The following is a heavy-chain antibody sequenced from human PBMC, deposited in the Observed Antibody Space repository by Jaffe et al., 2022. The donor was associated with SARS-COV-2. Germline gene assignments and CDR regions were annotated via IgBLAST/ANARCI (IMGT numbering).Heavy chain of an antibody. CDR1: GFTFSSYS. D-gene: IGHD6-19*01. CDR3: FPVAVAGSSYYYYGMDV. CDR2: ISSSSSYI. J-gene: IGHJ6*02. Sequence: EVQLVESGGGLVKPGGSLRLSCAASGFTFSSYSMNWVRQAPGKGLEWVSSISSSSSYIYYADSVKGRFTISRDNAKNSLYLQMNSLRAEDTAVYYCFPVAVAGSSYYYYGMDVWGQGTTVTVSS. V-gene: IGHV3-21*01.